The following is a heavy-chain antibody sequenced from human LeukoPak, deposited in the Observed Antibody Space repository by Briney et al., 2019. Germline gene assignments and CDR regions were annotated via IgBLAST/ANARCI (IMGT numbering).Heavy chain of an antibody. J-gene: IGHJ4*02. V-gene: IGHV3-7*01. CDR2: IKQDGSEK. D-gene: IGHD1-7*01. CDR3: ARGWNYAFRFDY. CDR1: GFTFSDYW. Sequence: GGSLRLSRAASGFTFSDYWMTWVRQAPGKGLEWVAHIKQDGSEKYYVDSVKGRFTTSRDNAKNLLYLQMNSLRAEDTAVYFCARGWNYAFRFDYWGQGTMVTVSS.